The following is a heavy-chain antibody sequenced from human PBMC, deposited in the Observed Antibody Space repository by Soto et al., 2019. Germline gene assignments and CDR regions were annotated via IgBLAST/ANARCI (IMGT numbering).Heavy chain of an antibody. CDR1: GFTFSSYA. J-gene: IGHJ6*02. D-gene: IGHD6-6*01. CDR2: ISYDGSNK. V-gene: IGHV3-30-3*01. CDR3: ARGLVPYYYYGMDV. Sequence: QVQLVESGGGVVQPGRSLRLSCAASGFTFSSYAMHWVRQAPGKGLEWVAVISYDGSNKYYADSVKGRFTISRDNSKKTLYLQRNSLRAEDTAVYYCARGLVPYYYYGMDVWGQGTTVTVSS.